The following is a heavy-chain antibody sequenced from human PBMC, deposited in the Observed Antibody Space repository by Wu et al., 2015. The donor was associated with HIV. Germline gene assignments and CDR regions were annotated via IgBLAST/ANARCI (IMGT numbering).Heavy chain of an antibody. CDR2: INPNSGGT. V-gene: IGHV1-2*02. CDR3: ARVRMAARSHDAFDI. Sequence: QVQLVQSGAEVKKPGASVKVSCKASGYTFTGYYMHWVRQAPGQGLEWMGWINPNSGGTNYAQKFQGRVTMTRDTSISTAYMELSRLRSDDTAVYYCARVRMAARSHDAFDIWGQGTMVTVSS. D-gene: IGHD6-6*01. J-gene: IGHJ3*02. CDR1: GYTFTGYY.